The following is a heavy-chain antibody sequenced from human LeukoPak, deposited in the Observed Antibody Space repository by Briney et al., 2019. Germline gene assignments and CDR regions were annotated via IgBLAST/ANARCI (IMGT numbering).Heavy chain of an antibody. CDR3: VNRRSRAARDLSGLFDY. CDR1: GGSISSSSYY. CDR2: IYYSGDT. V-gene: IGHV4-39*01. Sequence: WDTLSLTCSISGGSISSSSYYWAWIREPPGKGLEWFGRIYYSGDTYYNPSLKSRVTISAYTSKNQFSLKLSSVTAAATAVYYCVNRRSRAARDLSGLFDYWGQGTLVTVSS. D-gene: IGHD6-6*01. J-gene: IGHJ4*02.